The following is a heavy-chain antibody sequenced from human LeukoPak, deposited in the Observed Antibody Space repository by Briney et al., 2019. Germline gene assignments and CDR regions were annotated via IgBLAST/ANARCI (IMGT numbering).Heavy chain of an antibody. J-gene: IGHJ4*02. CDR1: GYTFTSYG. D-gene: IGHD1-26*01. CDR3: ARHLSSGATIRGPYYFDY. CDR2: ISAYNGNT. V-gene: IGHV1-18*01. Sequence: ASVKVSCKASGYTFTSYGISWVRQAPGQGLEWMGWISAYNGNTNYAQKLQGRVTMTTDTSTSTAYLQWSSLKASDTAMYYCARHLSSGATIRGPYYFDYWGQGTLVTVSS.